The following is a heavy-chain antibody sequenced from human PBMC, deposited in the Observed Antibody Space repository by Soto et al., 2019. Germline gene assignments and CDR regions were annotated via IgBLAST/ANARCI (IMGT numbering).Heavy chain of an antibody. CDR1: GFTFSSYA. D-gene: IGHD3-16*01. CDR3: AKDLGGYDYVWGSPFDY. Sequence: EVQLLESGGGLVQPGGSLRLSCAASGFTFSSYAMSWVRQAPGKGLEWVSAISGSGGSTYYADSVKGRFTISRENSKNTLYLQMNSLRAEDTAVYYCAKDLGGYDYVWGSPFDYWGQGTLVTVSS. V-gene: IGHV3-23*01. CDR2: ISGSGGST. J-gene: IGHJ4*02.